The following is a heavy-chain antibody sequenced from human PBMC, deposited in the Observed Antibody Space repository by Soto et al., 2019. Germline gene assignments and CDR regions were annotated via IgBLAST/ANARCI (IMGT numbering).Heavy chain of an antibody. J-gene: IGHJ5*02. D-gene: IGHD2-21*02. CDR2: ITSDGKSK. CDR1: GFNFSNHW. V-gene: IGHV3-74*01. CDR3: ARESGDWPLNWFDP. Sequence: GGSLRLSCAASGFNFSNHWMHWVRQRPGEGLVWVSRITSDGKSKAYAESVKGRFAISRDNAKNTLYLQMNGLTAEDTAVYYCARESGDWPLNWFDPWGLGTLVTVSS.